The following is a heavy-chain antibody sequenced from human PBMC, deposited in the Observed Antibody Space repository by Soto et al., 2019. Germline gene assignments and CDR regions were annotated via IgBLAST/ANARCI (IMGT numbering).Heavy chain of an antibody. CDR1: GYTFTNFF. CDR2: INPNHGST. D-gene: IGHD6-19*01. V-gene: IGHV1-2*02. CDR3: AREHSSGWPAVEF. J-gene: IGHJ4*02. Sequence: QVQLVQSGAEVKKPGASVKVSCRASGYTFTNFFIHWVRQAPGQGLEWMGWINPNHGSTKFAETFQGRVTMTRDTSASTAYMELSNLNSHDTAVYYCAREHSSGWPAVEFWGQGTVVTVSS.